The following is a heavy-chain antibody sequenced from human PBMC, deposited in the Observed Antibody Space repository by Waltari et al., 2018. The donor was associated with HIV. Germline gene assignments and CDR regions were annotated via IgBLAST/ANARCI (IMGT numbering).Heavy chain of an antibody. CDR3: ATGTDWLVNVLEY. J-gene: IGHJ4*02. CDR1: GFNFNNTV. V-gene: IGHV1-3*01. Sequence: QIQLVQSGAEVKKPGASVKVSRKTSGFNFNNTVIHWVRQAPGQGLEWMGSINVGNLQTRYSQMFQGRVRFTRDTSETTIFMEVSSLKVEDTAIYFWATGTDWLVNVLEYWGQGTLVTVSS. D-gene: IGHD6-19*01. CDR2: INVGNLQT.